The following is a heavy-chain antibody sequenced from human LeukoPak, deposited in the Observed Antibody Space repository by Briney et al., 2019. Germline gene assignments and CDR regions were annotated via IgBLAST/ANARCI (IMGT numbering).Heavy chain of an antibody. CDR1: GYTFSDYG. Sequence: ASVKVSCKASGYTFSDYGINWVRQAIGQGLEWMGWMNPSTGDTGYAQKFQGRVTMTRNTSVDTAFMELSGLGSEDTAVYYCTRGSLSGSSRDYWGQGTLVTVSS. J-gene: IGHJ4*02. D-gene: IGHD1-26*01. V-gene: IGHV1-8*02. CDR3: TRGSLSGSSRDY. CDR2: MNPSTGDT.